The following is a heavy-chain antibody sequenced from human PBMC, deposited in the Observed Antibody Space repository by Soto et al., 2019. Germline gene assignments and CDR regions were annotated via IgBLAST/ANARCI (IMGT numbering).Heavy chain of an antibody. CDR2: MNQDGSEK. J-gene: IGHJ4*02. Sequence: PWGSLRLSCAASGFTFNSYWMSWVRQAPGKGLEWVANMNQDGSEKYYVDSVKGRFTISRGNAKNSLYLQMNSLRAEDTAVYYCAGGVDLDYWGQGTLVTVSS. CDR1: GFTFNSYW. D-gene: IGHD2-8*02. V-gene: IGHV3-7*01. CDR3: AGGVDLDY.